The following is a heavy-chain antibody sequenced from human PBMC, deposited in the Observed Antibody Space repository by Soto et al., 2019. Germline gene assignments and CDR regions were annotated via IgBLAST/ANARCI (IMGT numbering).Heavy chain of an antibody. CDR2: VYITDTT. CDR3: SRHHPSCSGAFDI. V-gene: IGHV4-4*07. Sequence: QVQLQESGPGQVKPSETLSLTCTVSGGSISTHFWSWIRQPAGKGLEWIGRVYITDTTTCNPSLKSRLTMSLDVSKNQFSLHLASVTAADTAGYYCSRHHPSCSGAFDIWGQGTLVTVSS. J-gene: IGHJ3*02. CDR1: GGSISTHF. D-gene: IGHD2-15*01.